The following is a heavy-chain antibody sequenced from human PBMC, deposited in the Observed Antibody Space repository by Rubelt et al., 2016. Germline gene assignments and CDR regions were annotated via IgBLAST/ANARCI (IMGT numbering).Heavy chain of an antibody. D-gene: IGHD1-26*01. CDR3: ARNQWEGRFDY. CDR1: GGSISSSSYY. J-gene: IGHJ4*02. CDR2: MYYSWST. V-gene: IGHV4-39*01. Sequence: QLQLQESGPGLVKPSETLSLTCTVSGGSISSSSYYWGWIRQPPGKGLEWIGSMYYSWSTYYNPSLKSRVTVSVDTSKNQSGRRRGLVTAQEPARYYCARNQWEGRFDYWGQGTLVTVAS.